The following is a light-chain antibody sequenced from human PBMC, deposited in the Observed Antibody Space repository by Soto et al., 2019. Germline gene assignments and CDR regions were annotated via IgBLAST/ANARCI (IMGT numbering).Light chain of an antibody. CDR1: QSVNSRY. V-gene: IGKV3-20*01. CDR3: QQFASSPL. Sequence: EIVLTQSPGTLSLSPGERATLSCRASQSVNSRYLAWYQQKPGQAPRLLIYAASSRATGIPDRFSGSGSGTDFTLTISRLEPDDFAVYYCQQFASSPLFGQGTKLEIK. CDR2: AAS. J-gene: IGKJ2*01.